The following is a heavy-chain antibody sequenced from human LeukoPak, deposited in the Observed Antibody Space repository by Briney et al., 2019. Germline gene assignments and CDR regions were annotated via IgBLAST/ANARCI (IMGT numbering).Heavy chain of an antibody. D-gene: IGHD3-3*02. Sequence: GASVKVSCKASGYTFTSYYMHWVRQAPGQGLEWMGIINPSGGSTSYAQEFQGRVTMTRDTSTSTVYMELSSLRSEDTAVYYCARESISIWPDYWGQGTLVTVSS. CDR3: ARESISIWPDY. V-gene: IGHV1-46*01. J-gene: IGHJ4*02. CDR2: INPSGGST. CDR1: GYTFTSYY.